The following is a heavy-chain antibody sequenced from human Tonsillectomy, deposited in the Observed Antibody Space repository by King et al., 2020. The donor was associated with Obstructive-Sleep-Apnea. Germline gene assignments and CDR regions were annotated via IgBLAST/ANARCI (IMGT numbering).Heavy chain of an antibody. CDR1: GFTFSSYS. Sequence: VQLVESGGGLVQPGGSLRLSCAASGFTFSSYSMNWVRQAPGKGQEWVSYISSSSSTIYFADSLKGRFTISRDNAENSLYLQMNSLSAEDTAVYYCARVGGQWLIAEYFQHWGQGTLVTVSS. CDR2: ISSSSSTI. J-gene: IGHJ1*01. D-gene: IGHD6-19*01. V-gene: IGHV3-48*04. CDR3: ARVGGQWLIAEYFQH.